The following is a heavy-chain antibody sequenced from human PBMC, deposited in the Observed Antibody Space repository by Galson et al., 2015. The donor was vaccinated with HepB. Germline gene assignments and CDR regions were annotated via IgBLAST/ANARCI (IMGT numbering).Heavy chain of an antibody. Sequence: SLRLSCAASGFTFSSYWMSWVRQAPGKGLEWVANIKQDGSEKYYVDSVKGRFTISRDNAKNSLYLRMNSLRAEDTAVYYCARVVWDDYSNYPSLGAFDIWGQGTMVTVSS. V-gene: IGHV3-7*03. J-gene: IGHJ3*02. CDR2: IKQDGSEK. D-gene: IGHD4-11*01. CDR3: ARVVWDDYSNYPSLGAFDI. CDR1: GFTFSSYW.